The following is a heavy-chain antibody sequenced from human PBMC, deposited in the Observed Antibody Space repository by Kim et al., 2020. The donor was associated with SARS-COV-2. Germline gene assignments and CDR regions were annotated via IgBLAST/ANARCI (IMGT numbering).Heavy chain of an antibody. D-gene: IGHD3-10*01. CDR3: ARVSWVWSSYYYFIMDV. J-gene: IGHJ6*02. V-gene: IGHV4-34*01. Sequence: LKSRVTISVDTSNNQFSLKLSSVTAADTSVYYCARVSWVWSSYYYFIMDVWGQGTTVTVSS.